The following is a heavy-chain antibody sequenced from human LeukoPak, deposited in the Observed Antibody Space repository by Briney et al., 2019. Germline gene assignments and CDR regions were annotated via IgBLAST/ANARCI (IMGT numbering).Heavy chain of an antibody. V-gene: IGHV4-39*01. CDR3: ARRDYYDSGGSPDY. CDR1: GGSISSSSYY. J-gene: IGHJ4*02. D-gene: IGHD3-22*01. CDR2: IYYSGST. Sequence: SETLSLTCTVSGGSISSSSYYWGWIRQPPGKGLEWIGSIYYSGSTYYNPSLKGRVTISVDTSKNQFSLKLSSVTAADTAVYYCARRDYYDSGGSPDYWGQGTLVTVSS.